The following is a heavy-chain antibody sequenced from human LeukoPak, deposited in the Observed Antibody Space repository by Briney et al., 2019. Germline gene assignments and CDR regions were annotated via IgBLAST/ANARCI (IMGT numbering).Heavy chain of an antibody. CDR3: AKDRSIGTYYTFDS. Sequence: GGSLRLSCAASGFTFNNYAMSWVRQAPGKGLEWVSTVSGSGAIAYYTDSDKGRFTISRDNSKNTLYLQMSSLTAKDTAVYYCAKDRSIGTYYTFDSWGQGTLVAVSS. CDR1: GFTFNNYA. CDR2: VSGSGAIA. D-gene: IGHD1-26*01. V-gene: IGHV3-23*01. J-gene: IGHJ4*02.